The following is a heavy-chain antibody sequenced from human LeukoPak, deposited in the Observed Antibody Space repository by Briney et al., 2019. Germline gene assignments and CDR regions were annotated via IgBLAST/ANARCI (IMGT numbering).Heavy chain of an antibody. J-gene: IGHJ6*03. Sequence: ETLSLTCAVYGGSFSGYYWSWIRQPPGKGLEWIGEINHSGSTNYNPSLKSRVTISVDTSKNQFSLKLSSVTAADTAVYYCARGGFVVVPAAPRPYYYYMDVWGKGTTVTVSS. V-gene: IGHV4-34*01. CDR3: ARGGFVVVPAAPRPYYYYMDV. CDR2: INHSGST. D-gene: IGHD2-2*01. CDR1: GGSFSGYY.